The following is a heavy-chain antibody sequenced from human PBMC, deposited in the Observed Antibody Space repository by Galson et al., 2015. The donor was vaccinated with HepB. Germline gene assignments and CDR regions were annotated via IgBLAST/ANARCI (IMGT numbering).Heavy chain of an antibody. CDR2: ISYDGSNK. CDR3: ARDRDPLHYGMDV. Sequence: SLRLSCAASGFTFSSYAMHWVRQAPGKGLEWVAVISYDGSNKYYADSVKGRFTISRDNSKNTLYLQMNSLRAEDTAVYYCARDRDPLHYGMDVWGQGTLVTVSS. V-gene: IGHV3-30-3*01. CDR1: GFTFSSYA. J-gene: IGHJ6*02. D-gene: IGHD3-10*01.